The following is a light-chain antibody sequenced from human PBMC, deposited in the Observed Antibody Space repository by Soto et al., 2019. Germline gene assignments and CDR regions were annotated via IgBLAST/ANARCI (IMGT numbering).Light chain of an antibody. V-gene: IGKV1-9*01. CDR3: QQSNSYPLT. CDR1: QGIGSN. Sequence: IQLTQSPSSLSASGGDRVTITCRASQGIGSNLAWYLQKPGEAPKLLVYGASTLQGGVPSRFSGSGSGTLFTLTITSLQPEDFATYFCQQSNSYPLTFGGGTNVEIK. J-gene: IGKJ4*01. CDR2: GAS.